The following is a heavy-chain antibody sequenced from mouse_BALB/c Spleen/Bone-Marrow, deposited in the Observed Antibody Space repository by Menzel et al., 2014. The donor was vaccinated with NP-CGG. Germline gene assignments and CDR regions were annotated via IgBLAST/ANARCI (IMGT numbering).Heavy chain of an antibody. CDR2: INPHSSTI. D-gene: IGHD1-1*01. J-gene: IGHJ1*01. V-gene: IGHV4-1*02. CDR1: GFDFSRYW. Sequence: EVKLVESGGGLVQPGGSLKLSCAASGFDFSRYWMSWVRQAPGKGLEWIGEINPHSSTINYTPSLKDKFIISRDNAKNTLYLQMSKVRSEDTALYYCARLNHYGNLFVWGAGTTVTVSS. CDR3: ARLNHYGNLFV.